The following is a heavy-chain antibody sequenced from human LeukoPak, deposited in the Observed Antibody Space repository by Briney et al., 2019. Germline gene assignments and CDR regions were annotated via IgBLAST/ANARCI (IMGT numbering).Heavy chain of an antibody. CDR3: AKASYDSSGYYYGY. CDR2: ISSSSSYI. V-gene: IGHV3-21*04. CDR1: GFTFSSYS. Sequence: PGGSLRLSCAASGFTFSSYSMNWVRQAPGKGLEWVSSISSSSSYIYYADSVKGRFTISRDNAKNSLYLQMNSLRAEDTAVYYCAKASYDSSGYYYGYWGQGTLVTVSS. D-gene: IGHD3-22*01. J-gene: IGHJ4*02.